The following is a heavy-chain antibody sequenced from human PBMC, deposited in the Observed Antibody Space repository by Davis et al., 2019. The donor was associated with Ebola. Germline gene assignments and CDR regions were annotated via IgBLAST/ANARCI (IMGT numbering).Heavy chain of an antibody. CDR3: ASWGRYYYGSGDYYYYGMDV. V-gene: IGHV4-34*01. Sequence: SETLSPTCALYAASFSGYYWSCHRQPPEKALAWIGEINHSVSNTYNPSLKRRVTISVYTSKNQFSLKLSSVTAADTAVYYCASWGRYYYGSGDYYYYGMDVWGQGTTVTVSS. J-gene: IGHJ6*02. CDR2: INHSVSN. CDR1: AASFSGYY. D-gene: IGHD3-10*01.